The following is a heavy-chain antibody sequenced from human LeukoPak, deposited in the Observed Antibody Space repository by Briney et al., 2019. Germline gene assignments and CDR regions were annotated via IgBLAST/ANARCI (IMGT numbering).Heavy chain of an antibody. J-gene: IGHJ6*02. Sequence: GGSLRLSCAASGFTFSSYSMNWVRQAPGKGLEWVSSISSSSSYIYYADSVKGRFTISRDDAKNSLYLQMNSLRAEDTAVYYCAREEGYCSSTSCYNGMDVWGQGTTVTVSS. CDR3: AREEGYCSSTSCYNGMDV. D-gene: IGHD2-2*02. V-gene: IGHV3-21*01. CDR2: ISSSSSYI. CDR1: GFTFSSYS.